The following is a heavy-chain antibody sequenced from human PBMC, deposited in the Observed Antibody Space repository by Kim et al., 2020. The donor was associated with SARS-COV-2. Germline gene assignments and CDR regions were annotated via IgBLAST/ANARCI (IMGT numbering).Heavy chain of an antibody. CDR3: ARRNTIFGVVITYYFDY. D-gene: IGHD3-3*01. Sequence: LKSRVTISVDPSKNRFSLRLSSVTAADTAVYYCARRNTIFGVVITYYFDYWGQGTLVTVSS. V-gene: IGHV4-39*01. J-gene: IGHJ4*02.